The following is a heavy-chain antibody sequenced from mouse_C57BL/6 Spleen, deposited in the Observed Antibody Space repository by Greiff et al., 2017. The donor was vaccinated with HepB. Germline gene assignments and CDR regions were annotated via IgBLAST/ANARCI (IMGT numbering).Heavy chain of an antibody. CDR2: IRSKSNNYAT. CDR1: GFSFNTYA. CDR3: VRQIRYDYEYYFDY. J-gene: IGHJ2*01. Sequence: EVQRVESGGGLVQPKGSLKLSCAASGFSFNTYAMNWVRQAPGKGLEWVARIRSKSNNYATYYADSVEDRFTISRDDSESMLYLQMNNLKTEDTAMYYCVRQIRYDYEYYFDYWGQGTTLTVSS. V-gene: IGHV10-1*01. D-gene: IGHD2-4*01.